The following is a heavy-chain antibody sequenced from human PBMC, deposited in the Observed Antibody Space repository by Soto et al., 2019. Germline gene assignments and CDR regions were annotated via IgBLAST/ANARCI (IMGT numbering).Heavy chain of an antibody. Sequence: GGSLRLSCAASGFTFSSYAMSWVRQAPGKGLEWVSAISGSGGSTYYADSVKGRFTISRDNSKNTLYLQMNSLRAEDTAVYYCAKVLSPFVLTTEFDSWGQGTLVTVSS. D-gene: IGHD3-9*01. V-gene: IGHV3-23*01. CDR1: GFTFSSYA. CDR3: AKVLSPFVLTTEFDS. CDR2: ISGSGGST. J-gene: IGHJ4*02.